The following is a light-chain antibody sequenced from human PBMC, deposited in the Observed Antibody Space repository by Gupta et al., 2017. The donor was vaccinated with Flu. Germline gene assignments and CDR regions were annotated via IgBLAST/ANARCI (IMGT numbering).Light chain of an antibody. Sequence: QSALTQPAALSGSPGQTVTVSCTGAHLHDNSYVSWFQLRPGQVPRVLIYEVTNRPLGISHRFSGSKSGNTASLTISWLQAEDDGSYYCSSTTNTNLGIFGPGTKVIVL. CDR3: SSTTNTNLGI. V-gene: IGLV2-14*01. CDR1: HLHDNSY. J-gene: IGLJ1*01. CDR2: EVT.